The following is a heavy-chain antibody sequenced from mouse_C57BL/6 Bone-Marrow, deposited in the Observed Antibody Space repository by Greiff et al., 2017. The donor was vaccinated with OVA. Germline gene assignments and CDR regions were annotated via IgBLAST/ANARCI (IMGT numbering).Heavy chain of an antibody. CDR1: GFTFSSYG. V-gene: IGHV5-6*01. Sequence: EVQLVESGGDLVKPGGSLKLSCAASGFTFSSYGMSWVRQTPDKRLEWVATISSGGSYTYYPDSVKGRFTISRDNAKNTLYLQMSSLKSEDTAMYYCARLTGIDYWGQGTTLTVSS. CDR3: ARLTGIDY. J-gene: IGHJ2*01. CDR2: ISSGGSYT. D-gene: IGHD4-1*01.